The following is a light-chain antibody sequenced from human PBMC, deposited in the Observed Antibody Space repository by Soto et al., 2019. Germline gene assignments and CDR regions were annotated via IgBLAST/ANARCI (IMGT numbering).Light chain of an antibody. CDR3: SSYTSSRTSCV. CDR1: STDVGGYNY. CDR2: DVS. J-gene: IGLJ1*01. Sequence: QSALTQPASVSGSPGQSITISCTGTSTDVGGYNYVSWYQQHPGTAPKLMIYDVSNRPSGVSNRFSGSKSGNTASLTISGLQAEDEADYYCSSYTSSRTSCVFGTGTKLTVL. V-gene: IGLV2-14*01.